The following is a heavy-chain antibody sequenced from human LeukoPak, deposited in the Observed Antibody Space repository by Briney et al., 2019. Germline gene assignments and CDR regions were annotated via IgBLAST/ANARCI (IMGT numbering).Heavy chain of an antibody. CDR1: GFTFSSYA. CDR2: ISGSGGST. J-gene: IGHJ4*02. D-gene: IGHD3-22*01. V-gene: IGHV3-23*01. Sequence: GGSLRLSCAASGFTFSSYAMSWVRQAPGKGLEWVSAISGSGGSTYYADSVKGRFTISRDNSKTTLYLQMNSLRAEDTAVYYCARDSAEQYYDSSGLIGGFDYWGQGTLVTVSS. CDR3: ARDSAEQYYDSSGLIGGFDY.